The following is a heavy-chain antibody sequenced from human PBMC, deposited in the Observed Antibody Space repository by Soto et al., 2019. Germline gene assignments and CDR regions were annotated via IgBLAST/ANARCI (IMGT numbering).Heavy chain of an antibody. D-gene: IGHD6-19*01. V-gene: IGHV2-5*02. CDR1: GFSLSTSGVS. CDR3: AHRPNGGWLDY. CDR2: IYWDDDK. Sequence: QITLKESGPTLVKPTQTLTLTCTFSGFSLSTSGVSVGWIRQPPGKALEWLALIYWDDDKRYSPSLKSRLTIPKDTSKNQVVLTMTNMDPVDTATYYCAHRPNGGWLDYWGQGTLVTVSS. J-gene: IGHJ4*02.